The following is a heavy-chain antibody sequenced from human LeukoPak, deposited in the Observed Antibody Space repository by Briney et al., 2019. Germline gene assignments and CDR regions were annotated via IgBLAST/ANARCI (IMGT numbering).Heavy chain of an antibody. V-gene: IGHV4-4*07. D-gene: IGHD6-19*01. CDR2: IYTSGST. Sequence: SETLSLTCTASGGSISSYYWSWIRQPAGKGLEWIGRIYTSGSTNYNPSLKSRVTMSVDTSKNQFSLKLSSVTAADTAVYYCARTDSSGWSKTYNWFDPWGQGTLVTVSS. CDR1: GGSISSYY. J-gene: IGHJ5*02. CDR3: ARTDSSGWSKTYNWFDP.